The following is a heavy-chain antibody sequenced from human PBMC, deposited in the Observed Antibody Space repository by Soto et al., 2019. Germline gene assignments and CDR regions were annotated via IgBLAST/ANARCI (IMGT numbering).Heavy chain of an antibody. Sequence: LSLTCAVYGXSFSGYSWSWIRQPPGKGLEWIGEISHSGSSNCNPSLKTRVTISVDTSKNQFSLKLSSVTAADTAVYYCARDGRLLWFGESNPPYGMDVWGQGTTVTI. V-gene: IGHV4-34*01. CDR1: GXSFSGYS. CDR3: ARDGRLLWFGESNPPYGMDV. CDR2: ISHSGSS. D-gene: IGHD3-10*01. J-gene: IGHJ6*02.